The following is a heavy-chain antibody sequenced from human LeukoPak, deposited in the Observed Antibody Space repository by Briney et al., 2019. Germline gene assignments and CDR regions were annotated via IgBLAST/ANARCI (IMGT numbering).Heavy chain of an antibody. CDR1: GYTLTELS. CDR2: FDPEDGET. Sequence: ASVKVSCKVSGYTLTELSMHWVRQAPGKGLEWMGGFDPEDGETIYAQKFQGRVTMTEDTSTDTAYMELSSLRSEDTAVYYCAASYGDCLGAVSSFDIWGQGTMVTVSS. D-gene: IGHD2-21*02. J-gene: IGHJ3*02. CDR3: AASYGDCLGAVSSFDI. V-gene: IGHV1-24*01.